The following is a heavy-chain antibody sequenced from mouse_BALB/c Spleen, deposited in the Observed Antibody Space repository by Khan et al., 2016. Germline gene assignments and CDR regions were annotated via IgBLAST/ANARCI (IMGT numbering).Heavy chain of an antibody. J-gene: IGHJ3*01. CDR3: ASLTGTIAY. D-gene: IGHD4-1*01. CDR1: GFTFTDYY. Sequence: VELVESGGDLVQPGGSLRLSCATSGFTFTDYYMTWIRQPPGRALEWLGFIRNKADYYTAEYSASVKGRFTISRDNSQSILYLQMSTLRTEDSATYYCASLTGTIAYWGQGTLVTVSA. CDR2: IRNKADYYTA. V-gene: IGHV7-3*02.